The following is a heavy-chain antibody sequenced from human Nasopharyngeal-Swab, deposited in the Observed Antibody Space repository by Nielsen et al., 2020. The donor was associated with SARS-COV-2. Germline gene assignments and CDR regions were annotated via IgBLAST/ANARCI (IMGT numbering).Heavy chain of an antibody. CDR2: ITSGNSV. CDR1: GFTFSPYT. J-gene: IGHJ6*02. V-gene: IGHV3-48*04. Sequence: GESLKISCATSGFTFSPYTMTWVRQAPGKGLQWISYITSGNSVQYADSVRGRFTISRDNAKNSLYLQMNSLTAEDTAVYYCASTLDVDTAMVVTLYYYYGMDVWGQGTTVTVSS. CDR3: ASTLDVDTAMVVTLYYYYGMDV. D-gene: IGHD5-18*01.